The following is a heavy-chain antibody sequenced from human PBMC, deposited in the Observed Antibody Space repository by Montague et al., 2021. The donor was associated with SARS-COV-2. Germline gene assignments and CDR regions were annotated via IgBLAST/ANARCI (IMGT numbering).Heavy chain of an antibody. V-gene: IGHV4-61*02. J-gene: IGHJ5*01. Sequence: TLSLTCTVSGGSISSGNYYWSWIRQPAGKGLEWIGRIYTSGSSNYNLSLKSRVTISADKYKNQLSPKVSSMTAADTAVYSCAREVGRYYDWHPDPWGRGTLVTVSS. CDR2: IYTSGSS. D-gene: IGHD2/OR15-2a*01. CDR1: GGSISSGNYY. CDR3: AREVGRYYDWHPDP.